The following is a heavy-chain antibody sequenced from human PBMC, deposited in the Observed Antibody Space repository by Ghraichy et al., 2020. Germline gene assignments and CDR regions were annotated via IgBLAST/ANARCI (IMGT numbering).Heavy chain of an antibody. CDR1: GFTFSSYG. D-gene: IGHD3-22*01. V-gene: IGHV3-30*02. CDR3: AKVDYYDSSGYYYYFDY. Sequence: GGSLRLSCAASGFTFSSYGMHWVRQAPGKGLEWVAFIRYDGSNKYYADSVKGRFTISRDNSKNTLYLQMNSLRAEDTAVYYCAKVDYYDSSGYYYYFDYWGQGTLVTVSS. J-gene: IGHJ4*02. CDR2: IRYDGSNK.